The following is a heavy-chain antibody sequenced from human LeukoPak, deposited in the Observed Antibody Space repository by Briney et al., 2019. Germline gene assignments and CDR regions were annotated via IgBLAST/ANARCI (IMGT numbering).Heavy chain of an antibody. V-gene: IGHV1-2*02. D-gene: IGHD3-3*02. CDR3: ARDHFWSGYYPRLYYYYYMDV. CDR2: INPNSGGT. CDR1: GYTFTGYY. Sequence: ASVKVSCKASGYTFTGYYMHWVRQAPGQGLEWMGWINPNSGGTNYAQKFQGRVTVTRDTSISTAYMELSRLRSDDTAVYYCARDHFWSGYYPRLYYYYYMDVWGKGTTVTVSS. J-gene: IGHJ6*03.